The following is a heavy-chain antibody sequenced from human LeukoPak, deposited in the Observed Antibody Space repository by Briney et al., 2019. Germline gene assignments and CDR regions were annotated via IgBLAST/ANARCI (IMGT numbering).Heavy chain of an antibody. Sequence: SETLSLTCSVSGGSISSSSYFWGWIRQPPGKGLEWIASVHYSGSTYYNPSLKSRLTISVDTSKNQFSLELSSVTAADAALYFCARQLYVSGSYYAPMDVWGKGTTVTISS. CDR3: ARQLYVSGSYYAPMDV. CDR2: VHYSGST. D-gene: IGHD3-10*01. CDR1: GGSISSSSYF. J-gene: IGHJ6*03. V-gene: IGHV4-39*01.